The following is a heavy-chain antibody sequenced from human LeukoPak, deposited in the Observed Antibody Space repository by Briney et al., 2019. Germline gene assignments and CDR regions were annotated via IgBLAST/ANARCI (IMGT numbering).Heavy chain of an antibody. D-gene: IGHD1-26*01. CDR1: GGSISSSSYY. Sequence: SETLSLTCTVSGGSISSSSYYWGWIRQPPGKGLEWIGYIYYSGSTNYNPSLKSRVTISVDTSKNQFSLKLSSVTAADTAVYYCARTSGSYGLFDYWGQGTLVTVSS. J-gene: IGHJ4*02. V-gene: IGHV4-61*05. CDR2: IYYSGST. CDR3: ARTSGSYGLFDY.